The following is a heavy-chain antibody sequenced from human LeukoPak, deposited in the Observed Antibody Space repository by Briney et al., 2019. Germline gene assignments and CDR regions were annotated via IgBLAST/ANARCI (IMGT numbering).Heavy chain of an antibody. J-gene: IGHJ5*02. CDR2: IYTSGST. Sequence: SETLSLTCTVSGGSINSYYWSWLRQPAGKGLEWIGRIYTSGSTNYNPSLKSRVTMSVDTSKNQFSLKLSSVTAADTAVYYCARVGGYYDPDRFDPWGQGTLVTVSS. D-gene: IGHD3-22*01. V-gene: IGHV4-4*07. CDR1: GGSINSYY. CDR3: ARVGGYYDPDRFDP.